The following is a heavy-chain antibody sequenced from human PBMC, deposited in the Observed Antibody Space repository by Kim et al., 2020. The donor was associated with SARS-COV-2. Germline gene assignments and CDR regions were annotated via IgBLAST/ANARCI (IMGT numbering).Heavy chain of an antibody. D-gene: IGHD2-21*02. V-gene: IGHV1-18*01. CDR3: ARDMRTGGDTPGY. Sequence: YAQKLKGRVTMTTDTSTSTAYMELRSLRSDDTAVYYCARDMRTGGDTPGYWGQGTLVTVSS. J-gene: IGHJ4*02.